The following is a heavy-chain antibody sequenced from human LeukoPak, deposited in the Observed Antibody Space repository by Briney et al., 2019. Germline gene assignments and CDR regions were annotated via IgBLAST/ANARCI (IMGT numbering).Heavy chain of an antibody. CDR2: IYSGGST. Sequence: GGSLRLSCAASGFTFSSYSMKWVRQAPGKGLEWVSVIYSGGSTYYAGSVTGRFTISRDDSKNTLYLQMTGLRVDDTAIYYCVRGNGNVGGRLDSWGQGAWVIVSS. J-gene: IGHJ5*01. CDR3: VRGNGNVGGRLDS. D-gene: IGHD1-1*01. V-gene: IGHV3-66*01. CDR1: GFTFSSYS.